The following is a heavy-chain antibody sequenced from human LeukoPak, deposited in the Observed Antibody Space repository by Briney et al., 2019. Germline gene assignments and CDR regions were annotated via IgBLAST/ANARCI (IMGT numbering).Heavy chain of an antibody. CDR3: ARDRPYCSSTSCQGYYYYYMDV. V-gene: IGHV1-69*13. D-gene: IGHD2-2*01. J-gene: IGHJ6*03. CDR2: IIPNLGTT. CDR1: GGTFSTYA. Sequence: SVRVSCKASGGTFSTYAITWVRQAPKKGLEWMGGIIPNLGTTNYAHKLRGRVTITADDSTNTAYMELSSLTSEDTAVCYCARDRPYCSSTSCQGYYYYYMDVWGKGTTVTVSS.